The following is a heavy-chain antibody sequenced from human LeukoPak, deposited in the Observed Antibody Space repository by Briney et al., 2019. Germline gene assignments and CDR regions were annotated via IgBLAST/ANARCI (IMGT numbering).Heavy chain of an antibody. D-gene: IGHD5-18*01. CDR1: GYSFTSYW. CDR3: ARQGRAGGYTYGYFDY. CDR2: IYPSDSDT. J-gene: IGHJ4*02. V-gene: IGHV5-51*01. Sequence: KVGESLKISCKGSGYSFTSYWIGWVRQMPGKGPEWMGLIYPSDSDTRYSPSFQGQVTISADKSITTAYLQWSSLKASDTAMYYCARQGRAGGYTYGYFDYWGQGTLVTVSS.